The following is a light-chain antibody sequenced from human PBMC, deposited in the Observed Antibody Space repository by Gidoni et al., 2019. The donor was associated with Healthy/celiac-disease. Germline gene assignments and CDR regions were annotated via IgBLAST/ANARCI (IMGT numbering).Light chain of an antibody. J-gene: IGKJ1*01. CDR2: GAS. V-gene: IGKV3-20*01. Sequence: EIVLTQSPGTLSLSPGERATLSCRASQSVRSSYLAWYQQKPDQAPRLLIYGASSRATGIPDRFSGSGSRTDFTLTISRLEPEDVAVYYCQQYGSSRWTFGQGTKVEIK. CDR1: QSVRSSY. CDR3: QQYGSSRWT.